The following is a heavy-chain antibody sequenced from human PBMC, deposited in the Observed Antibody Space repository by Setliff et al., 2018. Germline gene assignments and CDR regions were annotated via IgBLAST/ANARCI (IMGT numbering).Heavy chain of an antibody. CDR3: ARLVMRGTIDFFDY. J-gene: IGHJ4*02. D-gene: IGHD1-7*01. CDR2: INQDGSEK. Sequence: PGGSLRLSCAASGFTFSSYWMSWVRQAPGKGLEWVANINQDGSEKYYVDSVKGRFTTSRDNAKNSLYLEMNGLRAEDTAVYYCARLVMRGTIDFFDYWGQGTLVTVSS. V-gene: IGHV3-7*03. CDR1: GFTFSSYW.